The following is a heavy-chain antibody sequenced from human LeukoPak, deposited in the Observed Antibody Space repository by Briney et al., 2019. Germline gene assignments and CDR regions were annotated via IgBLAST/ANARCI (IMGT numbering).Heavy chain of an antibody. J-gene: IGHJ4*02. D-gene: IGHD1-26*01. CDR2: IDPSGGST. Sequence: ASVRLSCKASGYTFTNYYIHWVRQSLGQGLEWMRIIDPSGGSTSYAQMFQGRVIMTRDTSTTTVYMELSSLRSEDTAVYYCARGSSGSYLNYFDYWGQGTLVTVSS. CDR3: ARGSSGSYLNYFDY. V-gene: IGHV1-46*01. CDR1: GYTFTNYY.